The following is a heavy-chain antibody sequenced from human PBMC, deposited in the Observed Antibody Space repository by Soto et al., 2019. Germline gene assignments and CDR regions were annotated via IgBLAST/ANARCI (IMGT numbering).Heavy chain of an antibody. CDR2: ISYDGSDK. V-gene: IGHV3-30-3*01. J-gene: IGHJ4*02. D-gene: IGHD2-15*01. CDR3: AREINSHFDY. CDR1: GLTFSSYG. Sequence: QVQLVESGGGVVQPGRSLRLSCAASGLTFSSYGMNWVRQAPGKGLEWVAVISYDGSDKYYADSVKGRFTISRDNSKNTLFVQMNSLRADDTAVYYCAREINSHFDYWGQGTLVTVSS.